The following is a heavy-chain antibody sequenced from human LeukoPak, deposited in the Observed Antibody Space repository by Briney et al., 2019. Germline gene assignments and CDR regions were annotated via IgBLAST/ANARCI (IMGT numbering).Heavy chain of an antibody. D-gene: IGHD6-19*01. CDR3: ARTVSSGWGVGSFDY. Sequence: SVKVSCKASGGTFSSYAISWVRQAPGQGLEWMGRIIPIFGTANYAQKFQGRVTITTDESTSTAYMELSSLRSEDTAVYYCARTVSSGWGVGSFDYWGQGTLVTVSS. CDR2: IIPIFGTA. CDR1: GGTFSSYA. V-gene: IGHV1-69*05. J-gene: IGHJ4*02.